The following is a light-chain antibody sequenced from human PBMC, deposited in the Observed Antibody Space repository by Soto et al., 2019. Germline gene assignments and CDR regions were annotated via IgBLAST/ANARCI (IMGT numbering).Light chain of an antibody. J-gene: IGKJ1*01. CDR2: AS. CDR1: QDIRDY. CDR3: LHYHSYPRT. Sequence: DIQMTQFPSAMSASVGDRVTITCRASQDIRDYLAWFQHKPGNVPKRLIYASTLQSGVPSRFSGSGSGTEFTLTITGLQPEDFATYYCLHYHSYPRTFGRGTKVEIK. V-gene: IGKV1-17*03.